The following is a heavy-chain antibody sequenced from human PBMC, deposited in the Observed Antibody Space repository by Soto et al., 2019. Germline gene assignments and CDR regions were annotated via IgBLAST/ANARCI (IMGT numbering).Heavy chain of an antibody. CDR2: IYWDDDK. J-gene: IGHJ4*02. CDR1: GFSLSSPAVG. Sequence: QITLKESGPTLVKPTQPLTLTCTFSGFSLSSPAVGVNWIRQPPGKALEWLALIYWDDDKQYSPSLRSRLTITKDTSKNQGVLTMTNMDPVDTATYYCAHGSGWLSDYWGQGTLVTVSS. D-gene: IGHD6-19*01. V-gene: IGHV2-5*02. CDR3: AHGSGWLSDY.